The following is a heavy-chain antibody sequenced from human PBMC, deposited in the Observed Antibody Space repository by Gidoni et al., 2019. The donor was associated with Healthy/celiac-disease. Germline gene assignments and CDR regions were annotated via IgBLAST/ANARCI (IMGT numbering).Heavy chain of an antibody. CDR2: MNPNSGNT. D-gene: IGHD6-19*01. V-gene: IGHV1-8*01. CDR3: ARGAIAVAGTDFDY. CDR1: GYTFTSYD. Sequence: QVQLVQSGAEVKKPGASVKVSCKSSGYTFTSYDINWVRQATGQGREWMGWMNPNSGNTGYAQKFQGRVTMTRNTAISTAYMELSSLRSEDTAVYYCARGAIAVAGTDFDYWGQGTLVTVSS. J-gene: IGHJ4*02.